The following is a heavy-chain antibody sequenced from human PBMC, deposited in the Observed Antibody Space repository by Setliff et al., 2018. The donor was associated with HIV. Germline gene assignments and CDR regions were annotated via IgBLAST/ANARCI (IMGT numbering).Heavy chain of an antibody. D-gene: IGHD3-3*01. CDR2: IYYSGAT. V-gene: IGHV4-59*08. Sequence: PSETLSLTCSVSGGSISSYYWSWIRQPPGKGLEWIGYIYYSGATNYNPSLKSRVTISVDTSKNQFSLKLSSVTAADTAVYYCARCYYNFWSGYPLDYMDVWGKGTTVTVSS. J-gene: IGHJ6*03. CDR3: ARCYYNFWSGYPLDYMDV. CDR1: GGSISSYY.